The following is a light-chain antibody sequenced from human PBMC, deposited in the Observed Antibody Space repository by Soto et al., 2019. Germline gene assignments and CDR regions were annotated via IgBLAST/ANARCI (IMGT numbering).Light chain of an antibody. V-gene: IGKV4-1*01. Sequence: DIVMTQSPDSLAVSLGERATINCKSSQSVLYSSDNKNYFAWYQQKPGQPPKLLIYWASTRESGVPDRFSGSGSGTDFTLTISSLQAEDVAVYYCQQYYSTPHTFGRGTKLEIK. J-gene: IGKJ2*01. CDR2: WAS. CDR3: QQYYSTPHT. CDR1: QSVLYSSDNKNY.